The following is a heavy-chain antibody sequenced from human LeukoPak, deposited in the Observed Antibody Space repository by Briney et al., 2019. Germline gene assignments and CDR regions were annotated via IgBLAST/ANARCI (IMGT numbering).Heavy chain of an antibody. Sequence: GVSLRLSCAPSGFTFSRSGMHWVRQAPGKGLELVSVVWYDGSNKYYADSVNGRFTISRDNSKNTLYLQMNSLRDDDTAVYYCARDGSDYDIDYWGQGTLVTVSS. J-gene: IGHJ4*02. CDR1: GFTFSRSG. CDR2: VWYDGSNK. D-gene: IGHD3-9*01. CDR3: ARDGSDYDIDY. V-gene: IGHV3-33*01.